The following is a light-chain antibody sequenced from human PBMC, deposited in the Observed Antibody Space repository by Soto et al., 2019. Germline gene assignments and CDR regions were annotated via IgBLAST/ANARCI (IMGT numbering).Light chain of an antibody. J-gene: IGKJ2*01. CDR2: GAS. CDR1: QSVSSN. V-gene: IGKV3-15*01. Sequence: EIVMTQSPATLSVSPGERATLSCRASQSVSSNLAWYQQKPGQAPRLLIYGASTRATGIPARFSGSGSGTEFTLTISSLQSQDFAVYYCQQHNNWPKYTFGQGTK. CDR3: QQHNNWPKYT.